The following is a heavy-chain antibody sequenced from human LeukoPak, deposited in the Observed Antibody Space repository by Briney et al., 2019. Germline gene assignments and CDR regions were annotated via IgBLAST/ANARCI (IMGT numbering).Heavy chain of an antibody. CDR3: ARLYSSSSLIGYFQH. D-gene: IGHD6-6*01. J-gene: IGHJ1*01. CDR2: IYYSGST. V-gene: IGHV4-39*01. Sequence: SEALSLTCTVSGGSINSGSYSWGWIRQPPGKGLEWIGSIYYSGSTYYNPSLKSRVTISVDTSKNQFSLKLSSVTAADTAVYYCARLYSSSSLIGYFQHWGQGTLVTVSS. CDR1: GGSINSGSYS.